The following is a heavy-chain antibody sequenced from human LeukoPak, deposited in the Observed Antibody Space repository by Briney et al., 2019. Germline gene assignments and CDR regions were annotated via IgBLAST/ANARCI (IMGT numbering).Heavy chain of an antibody. V-gene: IGHV3-23*01. J-gene: IGHJ4*02. CDR3: AKEKYSNNWNDFGNWNEFGLDY. CDR1: GFTFNRYA. D-gene: IGHD1-1*01. CDR2: ISDSGETT. Sequence: GSLRLSCAASGFTFNRYAMTWVRQAPGKGLEWVSTISDSGETTNYADSVKGRFTISRDNSKNTSYLQMNSLRAEDMALYFCAKEKYSNNWNDFGNWNEFGLDYWGQGTLVTVSS.